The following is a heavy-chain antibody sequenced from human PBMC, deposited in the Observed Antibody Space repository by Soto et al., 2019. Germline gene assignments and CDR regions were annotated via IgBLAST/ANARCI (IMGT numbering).Heavy chain of an antibody. CDR3: AKRGEIGAFDI. CDR2: ISYDGSNK. V-gene: IGHV3-30*18. D-gene: IGHD3-16*01. CDR1: GFTFGSYG. Sequence: QVQLVECGGGVVQPGRSLRHSCAASGFTFGSYGMHWVRQAPGKGLEWVAVISYDGSNKYYADSVKGRFTISRDNSKNTLYLQMNSLRAEDTAVYYCAKRGEIGAFDIWGQGTMVTVSS. J-gene: IGHJ3*02.